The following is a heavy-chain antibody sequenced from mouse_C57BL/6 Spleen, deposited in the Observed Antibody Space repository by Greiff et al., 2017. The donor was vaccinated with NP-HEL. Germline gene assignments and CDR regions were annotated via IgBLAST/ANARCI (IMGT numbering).Heavy chain of an antibody. D-gene: IGHD1-1*01. V-gene: IGHV1-54*01. J-gene: IGHJ3*01. CDR3: AREDLGGSSPAAY. Sequence: VQLQQSGAELVRPGTSVKVSCKASGYAFTNYLIEWVKQRPGQGLEWIGVINPGSGGTNYNEKFKGKATLTADKSSSTAYMQLSSLTSEDSAVYFCAREDLGGSSPAAYWGQGTLVTVSA. CDR1: GYAFTNYL. CDR2: INPGSGGT.